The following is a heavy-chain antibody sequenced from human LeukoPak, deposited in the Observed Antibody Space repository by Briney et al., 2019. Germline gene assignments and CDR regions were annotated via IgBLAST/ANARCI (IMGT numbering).Heavy chain of an antibody. J-gene: IGHJ4*02. Sequence: GGSLRLSCTTSGFSFADEALSWFRQAPGKGLEWVGFIRRKASGGAIEYAASVKGRFTISRDDSNGIAYLQMNSLRAEDTAVYYCSRAQSGSGLGYWGQGTLVTVSP. CDR1: GFSFADEA. V-gene: IGHV3-49*03. CDR2: IRRKASGGAI. D-gene: IGHD6-25*01. CDR3: SRAQSGSGLGY.